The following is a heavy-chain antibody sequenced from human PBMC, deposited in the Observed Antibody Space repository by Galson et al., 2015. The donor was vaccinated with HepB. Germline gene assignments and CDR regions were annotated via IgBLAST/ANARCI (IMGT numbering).Heavy chain of an antibody. CDR2: ISGSGDDT. CDR3: AKADYYYDHKTGGIEYFFDS. V-gene: IGHV3-23*01. D-gene: IGHD3-22*01. Sequence: SLRLSCAPSGFSFSAYVMTWVRQALGKGLEWVSTISGSGDDTYYAESVKGRFTISRDNSRNTLYLQMSSLRAEDTAIYYCAKADYYYDHKTGGIEYFFDSWGQGTLGTVSS. J-gene: IGHJ4*02. CDR1: GFSFSAYV.